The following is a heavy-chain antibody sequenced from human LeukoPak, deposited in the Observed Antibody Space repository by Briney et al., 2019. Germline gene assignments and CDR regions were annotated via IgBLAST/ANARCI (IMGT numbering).Heavy chain of an antibody. D-gene: IGHD3-16*01. CDR1: GGTFSSYA. CDR3: ARWGIENYFDY. CDR2: IIPILGMA. Sequence: SVKVSCKASGGTFSSYAISWVRQAPRQGLEWMGRIIPILGMANYAQKFQGRVTITADKSTSTAYMELSSLRSEDTAVYYCARWGIENYFDYWGQGTLVTVSS. V-gene: IGHV1-69*04. J-gene: IGHJ4*02.